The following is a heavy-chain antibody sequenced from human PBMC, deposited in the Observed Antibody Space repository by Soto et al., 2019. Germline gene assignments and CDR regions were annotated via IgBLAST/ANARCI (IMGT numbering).Heavy chain of an antibody. CDR2: IYYSGST. Sequence: SETLSLTCTVSGGSITRSPYYWSWIRQLPGKGLEWIGYIYYSGSTYYNPSLKSRVTISVDTSKNQFSLKLSSVTAADTAVYYCARLFHYDILTGYSEPYDAFDIWGQGTMVTVSS. J-gene: IGHJ3*02. D-gene: IGHD3-9*01. V-gene: IGHV4-30-4*08. CDR3: ARLFHYDILTGYSEPYDAFDI. CDR1: GGSITRSPYY.